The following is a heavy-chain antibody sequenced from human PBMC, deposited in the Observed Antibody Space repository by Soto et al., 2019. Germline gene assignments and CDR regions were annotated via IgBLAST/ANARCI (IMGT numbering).Heavy chain of an antibody. CDR1: GGTFSSYA. J-gene: IGHJ6*04. D-gene: IGHD1-7*01. CDR3: ARAPRGKWNYVDYDYGMDV. Sequence: QVQLVQSGAEVKKPGSSVKVSCKASGGTFSSYAISWVRQAPGQGLEWMGGIIPIFGTANYAQKFQGRVTITAYESTRSADMELSRLRSEDTAVSYCARAPRGKWNYVDYDYGMDVWGKGTTVTVSS. V-gene: IGHV1-69*01. CDR2: IIPIFGTA.